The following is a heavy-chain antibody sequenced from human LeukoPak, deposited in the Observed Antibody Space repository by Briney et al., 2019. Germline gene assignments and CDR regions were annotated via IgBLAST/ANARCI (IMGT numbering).Heavy chain of an antibody. V-gene: IGHV4-59*12. CDR2: IYYSGST. CDR3: AREKGHTYYYDSSGYLDY. CDR1: GGSISTYY. D-gene: IGHD3-22*01. J-gene: IGHJ4*02. Sequence: SETLSLTCTVSGGSISTYYWTWIRQPPGKGLEWIGYIYYSGSTNYNPSLKSRVTMSVDTSKNHFSLKLSSVTAADTAVYYCAREKGHTYYYDSSGYLDYWGQGTLVTVSS.